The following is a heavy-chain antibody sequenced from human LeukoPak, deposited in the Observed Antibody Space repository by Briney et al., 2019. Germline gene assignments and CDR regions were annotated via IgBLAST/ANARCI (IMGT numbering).Heavy chain of an antibody. CDR1: GGSFSGYY. CDR2: INHSGST. V-gene: IGHV4-34*01. D-gene: IGHD4-17*01. CDR3: ARGGTTVTTNYFDY. J-gene: IGHJ4*02. Sequence: SETLSLTCAVYGGSFSGYYWGSIRQPPGEGLGCIGEINHSGSTNYNPALKSRVTISVDTSKNQFSLKLSSVTAAGTAVYYCARGGTTVTTNYFDYWGQGTLVTVSS.